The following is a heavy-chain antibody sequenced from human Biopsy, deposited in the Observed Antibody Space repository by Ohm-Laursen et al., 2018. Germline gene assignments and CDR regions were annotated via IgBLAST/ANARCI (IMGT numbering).Heavy chain of an antibody. J-gene: IGHJ1*01. V-gene: IGHV1-69*06. D-gene: IGHD3-9*01. CDR1: EGTFSNYG. CDR3: ATKLTGYFHH. CDR2: NIPILGTG. Sequence: SSVKVSCKVPEGTFSNYGVNWMRQAPGQGLEWLGGNIPILGTGNYAQKFQDRVTVAADTSTSTATMELRSLRSDDTAVYYCATKLTGYFHHWGQGTLVIVSS.